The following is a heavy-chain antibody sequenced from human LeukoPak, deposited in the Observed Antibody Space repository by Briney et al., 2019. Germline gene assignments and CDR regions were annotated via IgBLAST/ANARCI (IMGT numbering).Heavy chain of an antibody. CDR1: GYTFTNYG. J-gene: IGHJ4*02. Sequence: ASVKVSCKASGYTFTNYGITWVRQAPGQGLEWMGRISAYNGNTNYAQKLQGRVTMTTDTSTSTAYMEPRSLRSDDTAVYYCARDLLTYYYDSRGYYDYNFDYWGQGSLVTVSS. D-gene: IGHD3-22*01. CDR2: ISAYNGNT. V-gene: IGHV1-18*01. CDR3: ARDLLTYYYDSRGYYDYNFDY.